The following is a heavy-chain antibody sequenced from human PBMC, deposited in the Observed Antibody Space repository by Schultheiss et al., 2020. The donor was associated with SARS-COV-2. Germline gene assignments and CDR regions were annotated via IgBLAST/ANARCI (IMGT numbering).Heavy chain of an antibody. V-gene: IGHV1-8*03. D-gene: IGHD1-7*01. Sequence: GSLKISCKASGYTFTSYDINWVRQATGQGLEWMGWMNPNSGNTGYAQKFQGRVTITRNTSISTAYMELSSLRSEDTAVYYCARGLWITGTTRRAPLGYWGQGTLVTVSS. CDR2: MNPNSGNT. J-gene: IGHJ4*02. CDR3: ARGLWITGTTRRAPLGY. CDR1: GYTFTSYD.